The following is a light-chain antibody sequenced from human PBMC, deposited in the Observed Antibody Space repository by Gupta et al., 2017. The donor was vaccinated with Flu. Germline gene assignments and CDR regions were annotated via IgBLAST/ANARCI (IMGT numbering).Light chain of an antibody. CDR1: SSDVGGYYF. Sequence: GTSSDVGGYYFGSWYQQHPGKAPKLIIYEVTNRPSGVSNRFSGSKSGNTASLTISGLQAEDEANYYCSSYTSNRGVFGGGTELTVL. CDR3: SSYTSNRGV. CDR2: EVT. J-gene: IGLJ3*02. V-gene: IGLV2-14*03.